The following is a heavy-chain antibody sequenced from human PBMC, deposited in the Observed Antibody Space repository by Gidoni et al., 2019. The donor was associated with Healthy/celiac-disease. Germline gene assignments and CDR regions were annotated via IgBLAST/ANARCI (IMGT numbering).Heavy chain of an antibody. J-gene: IGHJ4*02. V-gene: IGHV3-73*02. D-gene: IGHD6-19*01. Sequence: VQLVESGGGLVQLGVYLKLSCAASGFTFSGSAMHWVRQASGKGLEWVVRIRRKANSYATAYAAAVKGRFTISRDDSKNTAYLQMNSLKTEDTAVYYCTSLSAVGLFDYWGQGTLVTVSS. CDR3: TSLSAVGLFDY. CDR2: IRRKANSYAT. CDR1: GFTFSGSA.